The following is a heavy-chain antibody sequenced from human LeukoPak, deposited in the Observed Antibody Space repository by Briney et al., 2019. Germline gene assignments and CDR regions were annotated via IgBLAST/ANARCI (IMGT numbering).Heavy chain of an antibody. CDR3: ARLSGPYSHGDY. D-gene: IGHD1-26*01. J-gene: IGHJ4*02. V-gene: IGHV3-7*01. CDR1: RVTFSTYW. CDR2: IKQDGSEK. Sequence: GGSLRLSCAASRVTFSTYWMSWVRQAPGKGLEWVANIKQDGSEKYYVDSVKGRFTISRDNAKTSLYLQMNSLRAEDTAVYYCARLSGPYSHGDYWGQGTLVTVSS.